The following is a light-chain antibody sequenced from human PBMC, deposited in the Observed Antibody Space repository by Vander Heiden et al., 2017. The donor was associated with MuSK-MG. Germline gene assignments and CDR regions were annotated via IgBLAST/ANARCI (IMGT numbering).Light chain of an antibody. CDR3: NSRDSSGNHDV. CDR2: GKN. Sequence: SSELPHAPALSVALGQTVRTTSRGNSVRGYYASWYQQKPGQAPVLVIYGKNNRPSGIPDRFSGSSSGNTASLTITGAQAEDEADYYCNSRDSSGNHDVFGTGTKVTVL. J-gene: IGLJ1*01. V-gene: IGLV3-19*01. CDR1: SVRGYY.